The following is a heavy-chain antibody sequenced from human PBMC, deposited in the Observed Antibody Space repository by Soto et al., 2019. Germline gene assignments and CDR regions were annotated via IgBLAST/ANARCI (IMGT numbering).Heavy chain of an antibody. CDR1: GFTVTSDY. V-gene: IGHV3-11*03. CDR2: ISSSSRYT. CDR3: ARGGYSYGREIYGMDV. D-gene: IGHD5-18*01. Sequence: PGGSLRLSCAASGFTVTSDYMSWVRQAPGKGLEWVSYISSSSRYTNYAGSVKGRFTISRDNAKNSLYLQMNSLRAEDTAVYYCARGGYSYGREIYGMDVWGQGTTVTVSS. J-gene: IGHJ6*02.